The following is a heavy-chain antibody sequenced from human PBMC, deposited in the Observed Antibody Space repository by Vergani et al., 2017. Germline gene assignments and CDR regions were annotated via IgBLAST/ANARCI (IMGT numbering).Heavy chain of an antibody. Sequence: QVQLQESGPGLVKPSETLSLTCTVSGGSVSSGSYYWSWIRQPAGKGLGWIGYIYYRGSTTYNPSLKSRVTISVDTSNNQFSLKLSSVTAADTAGDYCARVKVGVPDYYYYYRDVWGKGTTVTVSS. J-gene: IGHJ6*03. CDR1: GGSVSSGSYY. V-gene: IGHV4-61*10. CDR2: IYYRGST. D-gene: IGHD3-22*01. CDR3: ARVKVGVPDYYYYYRDV.